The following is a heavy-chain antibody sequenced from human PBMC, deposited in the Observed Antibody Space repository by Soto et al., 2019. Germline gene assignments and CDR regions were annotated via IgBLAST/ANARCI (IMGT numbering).Heavy chain of an antibody. CDR1: GFIFSDYW. J-gene: IGHJ3*02. V-gene: IGHV3-7*01. CDR3: ASDHRDTWGGSDALEI. CDR2: INQAGSAK. D-gene: IGHD3-16*01. Sequence: EVQLVESGGGLVQPGGSLRLSCAASGFIFSDYWMNWVHQAPGKGLEWVAIINQAGSAKYYVDSVKGRFTISRDNAKNSLYLQMVSLRVEDTAVYYCASDHRDTWGGSDALEIWGQGTMVIVSS.